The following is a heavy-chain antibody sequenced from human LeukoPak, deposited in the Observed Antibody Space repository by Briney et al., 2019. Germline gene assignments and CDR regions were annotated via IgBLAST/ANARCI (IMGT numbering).Heavy chain of an antibody. V-gene: IGHV3-30*18. CDR1: GFTFSSYG. J-gene: IGHJ4*02. CDR3: AKGAEYSSSSEVDF. Sequence: GGSLRLSRAASGFTFSSYGMHWVRQAPGKGLEWVAVISYDGSNKYYADSVKGRFTISRDNSKNTLYLQMNSLRAEDTALYYCAKGAEYSSSSEVDFWGQGTLVTVSS. CDR2: ISYDGSNK. D-gene: IGHD6-6*01.